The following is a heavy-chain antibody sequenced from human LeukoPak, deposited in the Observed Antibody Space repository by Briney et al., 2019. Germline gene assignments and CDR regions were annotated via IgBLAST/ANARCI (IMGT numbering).Heavy chain of an antibody. CDR1: GFTFSSYW. J-gene: IGHJ4*02. CDR3: ARDHTIAPADY. V-gene: IGHV3-7*03. D-gene: IGHD6-13*01. CDR2: IKQDGSEK. Sequence: PGGSLRLSCAASGFTFSSYWMSWVRQAPGKGLEWVANIKQDGSEKYYVDSVKGRFTISRDNAKNSQYLQMNSLRAEDTAVYYCARDHTIAPADYWGQGTLVTVSS.